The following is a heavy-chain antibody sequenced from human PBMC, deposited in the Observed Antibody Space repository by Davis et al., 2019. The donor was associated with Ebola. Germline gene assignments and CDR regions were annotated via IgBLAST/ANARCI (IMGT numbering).Heavy chain of an antibody. CDR1: GFTFSSYS. J-gene: IGHJ6*02. Sequence: GESLKISCAASGFTFSSYSMNWVRQAPGKGLEWVSSISSSSSYIYYADSVKGRFTISRDNSKNTLYLQMNSLRAEDTAVYYCAKGGGSYYYYGMDVWGQGTTVTVSS. V-gene: IGHV3-21*04. D-gene: IGHD1-26*01. CDR3: AKGGGSYYYYGMDV. CDR2: ISSSSSYI.